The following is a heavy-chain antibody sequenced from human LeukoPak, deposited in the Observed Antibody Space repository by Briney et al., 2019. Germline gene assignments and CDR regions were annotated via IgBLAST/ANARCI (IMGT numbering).Heavy chain of an antibody. D-gene: IGHD1-26*01. J-gene: IGHJ6*04. CDR2: IYYSGST. V-gene: IGHV4-59*01. CDR3: ARLLNTPLLYYYGMDV. Sequence: PSETLSLTCTVSGGSISSYYWSWLRQPPGKGLEWIGYIYYSGSTNYNPSLKSRVTISVDTSKNQFSLKLSSVTAADTAVYYCARLLNTPLLYYYGMDVWGKGTTVTVSS. CDR1: GGSISSYY.